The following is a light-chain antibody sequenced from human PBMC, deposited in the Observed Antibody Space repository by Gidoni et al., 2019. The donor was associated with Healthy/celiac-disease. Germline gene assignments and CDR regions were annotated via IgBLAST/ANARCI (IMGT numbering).Light chain of an antibody. J-gene: IGKJ3*01. CDR2: KVP. CDR1: PSLVYRDGNTY. V-gene: IGKV2-30*01. Sequence: DVGMTQSQLSVPVTLGRPASISCRSRPSLVYRDGNTYLNGFQQRPVKSPRRLLYKVPDRDSGVPDRFSGSGSGTDCTLKFSRVEAEDGGVYYRMQGTHWPPVFTFGPWTKVDIK. CDR3: MQGTHWPPVFT.